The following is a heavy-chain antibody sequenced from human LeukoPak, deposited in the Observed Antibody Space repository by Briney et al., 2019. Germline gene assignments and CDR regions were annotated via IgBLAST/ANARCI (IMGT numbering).Heavy chain of an antibody. V-gene: IGHV3-7*01. CDR1: GFTFNNYW. J-gene: IGHJ4*02. Sequence: GGSLRLSCAASGFTFNNYWMSWVRQAPGKGLEWVANIKQDGSEKYYVDSVKGRFTISRDNAKNSLYLQMNSPRAEDTAVYYCARVVLGSSSWYLDYWGQGTLVTVSS. D-gene: IGHD6-13*01. CDR2: IKQDGSEK. CDR3: ARVVLGSSSWYLDY.